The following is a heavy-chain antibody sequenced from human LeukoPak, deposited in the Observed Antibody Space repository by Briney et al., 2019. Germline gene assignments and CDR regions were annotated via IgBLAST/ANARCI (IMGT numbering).Heavy chain of an antibody. J-gene: IGHJ3*02. D-gene: IGHD2-2*01. Sequence: SETLSLTCTVSGGSIRSYYWSWIRQPPGKGLEWIGYIYYSGSTNYNPSLKSRVTISVDTSKNQFSLKLSSVTAADTAVYYCARRNVVVSSTMARAFDIWGQGTMVTVSS. CDR2: IYYSGST. V-gene: IGHV4-59*08. CDR1: GGSIRSYY. CDR3: ARRNVVVSSTMARAFDI.